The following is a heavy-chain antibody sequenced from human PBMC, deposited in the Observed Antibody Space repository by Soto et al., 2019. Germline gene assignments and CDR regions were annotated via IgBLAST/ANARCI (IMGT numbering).Heavy chain of an antibody. CDR1: GGSISSSSYY. D-gene: IGHD3-3*01. V-gene: IGHV4-39*01. J-gene: IGHJ6*03. CDR3: ARPTCDFWSGYYTGWWYMDV. Sequence: SETLSLTCTVSGGSISSSSYYWGWIRQPPGKGLEWIGSIYYSGSTYYNPSLKSRVTISVDTSKNQFSLKLRSVTAADTAVYYCARPTCDFWSGYYTGWWYMDVWGKGATVTVSS. CDR2: IYYSGST.